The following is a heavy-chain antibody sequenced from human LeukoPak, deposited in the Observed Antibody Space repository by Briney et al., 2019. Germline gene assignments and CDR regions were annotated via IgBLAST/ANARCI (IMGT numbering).Heavy chain of an antibody. D-gene: IGHD5-12*01. Sequence: SETLSLTCTVSGGSISSYYWSWIRQPPGKGLEWIGYIYYSGSTNYNPSLKSRVTMSVDTSKNQFSLKLSSVTAADTAVYYCARGNSGYDLDYWGQGTLVTVSS. CDR2: IYYSGST. CDR3: ARGNSGYDLDY. J-gene: IGHJ4*02. CDR1: GGSISSYY. V-gene: IGHV4-59*01.